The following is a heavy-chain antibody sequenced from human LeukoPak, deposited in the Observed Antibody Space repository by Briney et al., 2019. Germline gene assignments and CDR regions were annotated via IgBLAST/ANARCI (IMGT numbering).Heavy chain of an antibody. CDR1: GGSISSYY. D-gene: IGHD6-19*01. J-gene: IGHJ4*02. Sequence: PSETLSLTCTVSGGSISSYYWSWIRQPPGKGLEWIGYIYYSGGTNYNPSLKSRVTISVDTSKNQFSLKLSSVTAADTAVYYCARKTAVAGNVDYWGQGTLVTVSS. CDR2: IYYSGGT. CDR3: ARKTAVAGNVDY. V-gene: IGHV4-59*01.